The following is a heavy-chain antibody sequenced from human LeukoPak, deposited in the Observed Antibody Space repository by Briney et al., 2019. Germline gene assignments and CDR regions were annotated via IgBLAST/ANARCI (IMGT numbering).Heavy chain of an antibody. CDR1: GFTFKNYA. V-gene: IGHV3-23*01. CDR2: ILAGGTNT. J-gene: IGHJ4*02. Sequence: GGSLRLSCAASGFTFKNYAMRWVRQAPGKGLEWVSAILAGGTNTYYADSVKGRFTISRGNSKNTLYLQMNSLRAEDTAVYYCAKRGYDWYFGYWGQGTLVSVSS. CDR3: AKRGYDWYFGY. D-gene: IGHD5-12*01.